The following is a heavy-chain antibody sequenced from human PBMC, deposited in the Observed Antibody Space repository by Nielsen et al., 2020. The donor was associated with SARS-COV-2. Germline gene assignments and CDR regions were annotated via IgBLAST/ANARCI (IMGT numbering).Heavy chain of an antibody. V-gene: IGHV4-59*01. J-gene: IGHJ4*02. Sequence: SETLSLTCTVSGGSISSYYWSWIRQPPGKGLEWIGYIYYSGSTNYNPSLKSRVTISVDTSKNQFSLKLSSVTAADTAVYYCARSVVGYDYVWLYFDYWGQGTLVTVSS. CDR2: IYYSGST. D-gene: IGHD3-16*01. CDR1: GGSISSYY. CDR3: ARSVVGYDYVWLYFDY.